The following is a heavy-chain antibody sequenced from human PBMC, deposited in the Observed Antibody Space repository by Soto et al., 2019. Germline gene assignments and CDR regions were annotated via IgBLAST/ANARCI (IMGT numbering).Heavy chain of an antibody. Sequence: GESLKISCKGSGYSFANYWINWARQKPGRGLEWMGRIDPSDSHTNYSPSFQGHVTISADKSISTAYLHWSSLKASYTAIYYCARHKIGDVIVVQAAIPTAEGLNGMDVWGQGTTVTVSS. CDR3: ARHKIGDVIVVQAAIPTAEGLNGMDV. D-gene: IGHD2-2*01. CDR1: GYSFANYW. V-gene: IGHV5-10-1*01. CDR2: IDPSDSHT. J-gene: IGHJ6*02.